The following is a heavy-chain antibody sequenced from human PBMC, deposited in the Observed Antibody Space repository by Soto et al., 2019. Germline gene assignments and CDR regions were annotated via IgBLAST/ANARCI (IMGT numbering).Heavy chain of an antibody. J-gene: IGHJ5*02. CDR2: INPNSGGT. D-gene: IGHD3-10*01. CDR3: ARERGSMVRGLFMTLNWFDP. Sequence: EASVKVSCKASGYTFTGYYMRWVRQAPGQGLEWMGWINPNSGGTNYAQKFQGRVTMTRDTSISTAYMELSRLRSDDTAVYYCARERGSMVRGLFMTLNWFDPCGQGPLVTVYS. CDR1: GYTFTGYY. V-gene: IGHV1-2*02.